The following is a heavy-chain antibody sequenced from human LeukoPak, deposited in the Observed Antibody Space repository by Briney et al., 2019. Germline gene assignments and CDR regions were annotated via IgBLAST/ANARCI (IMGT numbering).Heavy chain of an antibody. Sequence: SETLSLTCTVSGGSISSGTYYWNWIRQPAGKGLEWIGLINTSGSTNYNPSLKSRVTMTEDTSTDTAYMELSSLRSEDTAVYYCASRGPVPGENYFDYWGQGTLVTISS. CDR2: INTSGST. J-gene: IGHJ4*02. V-gene: IGHV4-61*02. D-gene: IGHD3-10*01. CDR1: GGSISSGTYY. CDR3: ASRGPVPGENYFDY.